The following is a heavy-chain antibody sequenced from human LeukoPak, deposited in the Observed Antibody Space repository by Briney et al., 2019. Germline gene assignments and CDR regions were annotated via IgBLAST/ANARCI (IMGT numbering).Heavy chain of an antibody. D-gene: IGHD5-18*01. V-gene: IGHV4-59*08. CDR1: GGSISSYY. Sequence: SETLSLTCTVSGGSISSYYWSWIRQPPGKGLEWIGYIYYSGSTNYNPSLKSRVTISVDTSKNQFSLKLSSVTAADTAVYYCARQGTPRYSCGPFDYWGQGTLVTVSS. J-gene: IGHJ4*02. CDR2: IYYSGST. CDR3: ARQGTPRYSCGPFDY.